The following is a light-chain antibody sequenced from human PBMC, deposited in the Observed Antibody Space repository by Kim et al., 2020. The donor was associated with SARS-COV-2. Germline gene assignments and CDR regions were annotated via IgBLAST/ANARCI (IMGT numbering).Light chain of an antibody. CDR3: HVWDVGNHLYV. Sequence: SYELTQPPSVSVAPGKTANITCGGKVIASKSVHWYLQKPGQAPVLIIYYDSDRPSGIPERFSGSSSGNTATLTITGVEAGDEADFYCHVWDVGNHLYVFGPGTKVTVL. CDR1: VIASKS. J-gene: IGLJ1*01. CDR2: YDS. V-gene: IGLV3-21*01.